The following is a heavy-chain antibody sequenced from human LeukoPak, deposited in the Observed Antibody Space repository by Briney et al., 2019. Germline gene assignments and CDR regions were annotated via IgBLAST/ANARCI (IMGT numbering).Heavy chain of an antibody. CDR3: ARDRYYSGD. CDR2: MNSDGGSI. V-gene: IGHV3-74*01. D-gene: IGHD6-19*01. Sequence: GGSLRLXCVASGFAFSSYWMHWVRQAPGKALVWVSRMNSDGGSITYADSVKGRFTISRDNAKNTLYLQMNSLRAEDTAVYYCARDRYYSGDWGQGTLVTVSS. CDR1: GFAFSSYW. J-gene: IGHJ4*02.